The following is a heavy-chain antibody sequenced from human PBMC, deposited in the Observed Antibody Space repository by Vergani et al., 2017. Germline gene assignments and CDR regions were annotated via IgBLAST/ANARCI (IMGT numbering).Heavy chain of an antibody. D-gene: IGHD2-2*01. Sequence: QVQLVQSGAEVKKPGSSVKVSCKASGGTFSSYTISWVRQAPGQGLEWMGRIIPILGIANYAQKFQGRVTITADKSTSTAYMELSSLRSEDTAVYYCAGFCSSTSCFYFDYWGQGTLVTVPS. V-gene: IGHV1-69*02. CDR2: IIPILGIA. J-gene: IGHJ4*02. CDR3: AGFCSSTSCFYFDY. CDR1: GGTFSSYT.